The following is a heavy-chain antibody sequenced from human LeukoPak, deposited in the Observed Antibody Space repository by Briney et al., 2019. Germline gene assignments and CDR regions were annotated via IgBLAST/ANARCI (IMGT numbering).Heavy chain of an antibody. D-gene: IGHD5-12*01. CDR1: GFTFSSYG. CDR3: AKDVVATISSPTFDY. CDR2: IWYDGSNK. V-gene: IGHV3-33*06. Sequence: GGSLTLSCTASGFTFSSYGMHWVRQAPGQGLEWVGVIWYDGSNKYYADSVKGRFTISRDNSKNTLYLQMNSLRAEDTAVYYCAKDVVATISSPTFDYWGQGTLVTVSS. J-gene: IGHJ4*02.